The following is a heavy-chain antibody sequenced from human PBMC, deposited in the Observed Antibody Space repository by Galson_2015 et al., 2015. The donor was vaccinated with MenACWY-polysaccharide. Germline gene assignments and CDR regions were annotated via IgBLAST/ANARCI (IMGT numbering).Heavy chain of an antibody. CDR1: GGSISSGGYY. Sequence: TLSLTCTVSGGSISSGGYYWSWIRQHPGKGLEWIGYIYYSGSTYYNPSLKSRVTISVDTSKNQFSLKLSSVTAADTAVYYCARDVLNGRGAFDIWGQGTMVTVSS. CDR3: ARDVLNGRGAFDI. CDR2: IYYSGST. V-gene: IGHV4-31*03. D-gene: IGHD3-10*01. J-gene: IGHJ3*02.